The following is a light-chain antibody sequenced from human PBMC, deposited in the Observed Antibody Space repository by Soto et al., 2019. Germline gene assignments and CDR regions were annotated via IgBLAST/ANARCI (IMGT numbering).Light chain of an antibody. J-gene: IGKJ1*01. CDR1: QSVSSSY. V-gene: IGKV3-20*01. Sequence: EIVLTQSPGTLSLSPGERATLSCRASQSVSSSYLAWYQQKPGQAPRLLIYAAASRATGIPDRFSGRGSGTDFTLRISRLEPADFAVYYCQQTETFGQGTKVEIK. CDR2: AAA. CDR3: QQTET.